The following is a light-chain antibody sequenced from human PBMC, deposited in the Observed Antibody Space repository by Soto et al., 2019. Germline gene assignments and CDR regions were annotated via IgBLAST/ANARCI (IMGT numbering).Light chain of an antibody. CDR2: DVT. V-gene: IGLV2-11*01. CDR3: CSYAGSYTYV. Sequence: QSALTQPASVSGSPGQSVTISCSGSDIGGYNFVSWYQQYPGKAPKLMIYDVTKRPSGVPDRFSGSKSGNTASLTISGLQAEDEADYYCCSYAGSYTYVFGTGTKVTVL. J-gene: IGLJ1*01. CDR1: SDIGGYNF.